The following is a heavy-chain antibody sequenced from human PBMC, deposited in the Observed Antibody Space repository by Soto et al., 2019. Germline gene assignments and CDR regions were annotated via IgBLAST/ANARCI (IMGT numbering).Heavy chain of an antibody. D-gene: IGHD6-6*01. CDR2: IYPGDSDT. CDR1: GYSFANYW. CDR3: ARAGIAARARSFEY. V-gene: IGHV5-51*01. Sequence: GESLKISCKGSGYSFANYWIGWVRQMPGKGLEWMGIIYPGDSDTRYSPSFQGHVTISADKSISTAYLQWSSLKASDTAMYFCARAGIAARARSFEYWGQGSLVTVSS. J-gene: IGHJ4*02.